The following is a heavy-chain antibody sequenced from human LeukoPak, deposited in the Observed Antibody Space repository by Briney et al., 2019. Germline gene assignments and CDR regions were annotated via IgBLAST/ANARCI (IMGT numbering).Heavy chain of an antibody. V-gene: IGHV3-23*01. CDR2: ISGSGGST. J-gene: IGHJ5*02. Sequence: GGSLRLSCAASGFTFSSYAMSWVRQAPGKGLEWVSAISGSGGSTYYADSVKGRFTISRDNSKNTLYLQMNSLRAEDTAVYYCARAPIYNGHADWFDPWGQGTLVTVSS. CDR1: GFTFSSYA. D-gene: IGHD5-24*01. CDR3: ARAPIYNGHADWFDP.